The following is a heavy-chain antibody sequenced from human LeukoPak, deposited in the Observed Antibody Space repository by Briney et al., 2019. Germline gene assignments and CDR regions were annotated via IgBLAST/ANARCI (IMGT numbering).Heavy chain of an antibody. J-gene: IGHJ3*02. D-gene: IGHD3-10*01. Sequence: GGSLGLSCAASGFIFSYYSMNWVRQAPGKGLEWVSSINSNSNYMSYADSVKGRFTISRDNAKNSLYLQMTSLRAEDTAVYYCARSEFEAFDMWGQGTMVTVSS. CDR2: INSNSNYM. CDR1: GFIFSYYS. CDR3: ARSEFEAFDM. V-gene: IGHV3-21*01.